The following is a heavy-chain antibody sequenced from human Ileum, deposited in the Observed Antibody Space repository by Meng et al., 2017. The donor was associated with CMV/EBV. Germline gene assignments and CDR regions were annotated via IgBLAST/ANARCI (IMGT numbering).Heavy chain of an antibody. D-gene: IGHD6-19*01. V-gene: IGHV3-21*05. CDR2: ITGSGTNI. CDR1: GYTFSTSS. J-gene: IGHJ4*02. Sequence: GGSLRLSCAASGYTFSTSSMNWVRQAPGKGLEWISYITGSGTNIQYADSVRGRFTISRDNTKNSLYLQMNNLRAEDTAVYYCARDYGWAFDYWGQGTLVTVSS. CDR3: ARDYGWAFDY.